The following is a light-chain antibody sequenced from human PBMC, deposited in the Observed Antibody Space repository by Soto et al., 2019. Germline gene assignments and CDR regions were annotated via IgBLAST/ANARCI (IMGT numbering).Light chain of an antibody. CDR1: SSNIGAGYD. CDR2: GNS. Sequence: QSVLTQPPSVSGAPGQRVTISCTGSSSNIGAGYDVHWYQQLPGTAPKLLIYGNSNRPSGVPDRFSGSKSGTSASLAITGLQAEDEAEYYCQSYDSSLDVVFGGGTKLTVL. V-gene: IGLV1-40*01. CDR3: QSYDSSLDVV. J-gene: IGLJ2*01.